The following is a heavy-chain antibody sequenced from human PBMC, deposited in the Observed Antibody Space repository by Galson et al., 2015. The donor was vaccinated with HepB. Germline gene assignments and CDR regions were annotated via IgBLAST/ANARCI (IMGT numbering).Heavy chain of an antibody. D-gene: IGHD4-23*01. CDR1: GFTFSSYA. CDR3: AKSRGYGGNGYFDY. CDR2: ISGSGGST. V-gene: IGHV3-23*01. Sequence: SLRLSCAASGFTFSSYAMSWVRQAPGRGLEWVSAISGSGGSTYYADSVKGRFTISRDNSKNTLYLQMNSLRAEDTAVYYCAKSRGYGGNGYFDYWGQGTLVTVSS. J-gene: IGHJ4*02.